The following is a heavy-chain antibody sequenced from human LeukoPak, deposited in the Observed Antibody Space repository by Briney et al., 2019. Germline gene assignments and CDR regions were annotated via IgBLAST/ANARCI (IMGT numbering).Heavy chain of an antibody. CDR3: ARDRYGDYGVDY. CDR1: GGTFSSYA. J-gene: IGHJ4*02. V-gene: IGHV1-69*06. D-gene: IGHD4-17*01. Sequence: ASVKVSCKASGGTFSSYAISWVRQAPGQGLEWMGGIIPIFGTANYAQKFQGRVTITADKSTSTAYMGLSSLRSEDTAVYYCARDRYGDYGVDYWGQGTLVTVSS. CDR2: IIPIFGTA.